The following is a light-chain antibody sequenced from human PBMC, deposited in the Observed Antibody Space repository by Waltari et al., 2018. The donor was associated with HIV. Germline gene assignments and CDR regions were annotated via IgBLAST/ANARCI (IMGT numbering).Light chain of an antibody. CDR2: DDN. CDR1: NLGRKS. Sequence: SYVLTQPTSVSVAPGQTARNTCGGNNLGRKSVHGSQQKPGQAPVLVVYDDNARPSGIPERFFGSNSGNTATLTITRVEAGDEADYYCQVWDSGSDHPDVVFGGGTKLTVL. V-gene: IGLV3-21*02. J-gene: IGLJ2*01. CDR3: QVWDSGSDHPDVV.